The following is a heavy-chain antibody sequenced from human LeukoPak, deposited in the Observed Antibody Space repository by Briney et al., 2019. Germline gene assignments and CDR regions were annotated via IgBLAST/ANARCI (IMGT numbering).Heavy chain of an antibody. D-gene: IGHD3-3*01. J-gene: IGHJ4*02. Sequence: GGSLRLSCAASGFTFSSYAMSWVRQAPGKGLEWVSAISGSGGSTYYADSVKGRFTISRDNSKNTLYLQMNSLRAEDTAVYYCAKDKSGGPTSYYDLWSGYTIHYFDYWGQGTLVTVSS. CDR2: ISGSGGST. CDR3: AKDKSGGPTSYYDLWSGYTIHYFDY. V-gene: IGHV3-23*01. CDR1: GFTFSSYA.